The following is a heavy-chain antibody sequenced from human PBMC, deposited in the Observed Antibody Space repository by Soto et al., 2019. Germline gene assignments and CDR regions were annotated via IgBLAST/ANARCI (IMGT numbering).Heavy chain of an antibody. V-gene: IGHV3-23*01. CDR3: AKDPYSDVWSGYFPYFDY. D-gene: IGHD3-3*01. Sequence: GGSLRLSCAASGFTFSSYAMSWVRQAPGKGLEWVSAISGSGRITDYADFVKGRFTISRDSSKDALYLEMNSLRADDTAVYFCAKDPYSDVWSGYFPYFDYWAQGILVTVSS. CDR1: GFTFSSYA. J-gene: IGHJ4*02. CDR2: ISGSGRIT.